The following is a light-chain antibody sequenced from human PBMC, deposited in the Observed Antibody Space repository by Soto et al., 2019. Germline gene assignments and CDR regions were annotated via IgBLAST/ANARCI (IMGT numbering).Light chain of an antibody. CDR1: SSDVGGYNY. CDR2: DVS. V-gene: IGLV2-14*03. Sequence: QSVLTQPASVSGSPGQSITISCTGTSSDVGGYNYVSWYQHHPGKVTQLLIYDVSNRPSGVSNSFSGSKSGNTASLTFSGLQAEDEADYYCYSYTSSNTYVFGTGTKVTVL. CDR3: YSYTSSNTYV. J-gene: IGLJ1*01.